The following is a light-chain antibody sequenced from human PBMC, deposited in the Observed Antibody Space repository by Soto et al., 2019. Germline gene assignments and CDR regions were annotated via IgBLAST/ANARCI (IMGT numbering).Light chain of an antibody. Sequence: QSVLTQHASVSGSPGQSITLSCTGTNSDIGAYNYVSWYQQHPGKAPKLMIYEVSNRPSGVSHRFSGSKSGNTASLTISGLQAEDEATYYCVSYTSSSTLVSGGGTKVTVL. CDR2: EVS. CDR1: NSDIGAYNY. V-gene: IGLV2-14*01. J-gene: IGLJ3*02. CDR3: VSYTSSSTLV.